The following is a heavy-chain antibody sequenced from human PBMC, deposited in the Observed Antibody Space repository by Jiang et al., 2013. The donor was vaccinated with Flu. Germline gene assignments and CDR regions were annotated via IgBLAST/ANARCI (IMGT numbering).Heavy chain of an antibody. Sequence: RLSCAASGFTFSSYAMHWVRQAPGKGLEWVAVISYDGSNKYYADSVKGRFTISRDNSKNTLYLQMNSLRAEDTAVYYCARPYSSGWSLRSGYFDYWGQGTLVTVSS. J-gene: IGHJ4*02. V-gene: IGHV3-30-3*01. CDR1: GFTFSSYA. CDR3: ARPYSSGWSLRSGYFDY. CDR2: ISYDGSNK. D-gene: IGHD6-19*01.